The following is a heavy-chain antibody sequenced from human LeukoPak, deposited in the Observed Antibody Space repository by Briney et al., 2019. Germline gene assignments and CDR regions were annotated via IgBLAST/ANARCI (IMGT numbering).Heavy chain of an antibody. Sequence: GGSLRLACAAAGFTFSSYSMNWVRQAPGKGLEWVSSTITGSRNVYYADSVKGRVTISRDNSKNSVYMEMSSLRVDDTAVYYCARDGRTVNTHWSFEFWGHGTLVTVSS. CDR1: GFTFSSYS. CDR3: ARDGRTVNTHWSFEF. J-gene: IGHJ2*01. V-gene: IGHV3-21*01. CDR2: TITGSRNV. D-gene: IGHD3-22*01.